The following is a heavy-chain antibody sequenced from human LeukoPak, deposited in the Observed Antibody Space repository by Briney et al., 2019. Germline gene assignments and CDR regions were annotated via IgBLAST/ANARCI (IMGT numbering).Heavy chain of an antibody. V-gene: IGHV4-38-2*02. CDR3: ARDMMGHDDAFDI. CDR1: GFSISSVYY. Sequence: SETLSLTCSVSGFSISSVYYGGWIRQPPGKGLEWIGSFYHSGSTYYNPSLKNRVTISVDTSKNQFSLKLSSVTAADTAVYYCARDMMGHDDAFDIWGQGTRVTVSS. CDR2: FYHSGST. D-gene: IGHD3-16*01. J-gene: IGHJ3*02.